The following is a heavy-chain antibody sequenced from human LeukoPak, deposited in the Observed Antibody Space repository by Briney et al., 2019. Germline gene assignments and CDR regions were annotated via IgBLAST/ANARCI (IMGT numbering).Heavy chain of an antibody. CDR3: ARDWDDSSGYCDY. V-gene: IGHV1-2*02. Sequence: ASVKVSCKASGYTFTGYYVHWVRQAPGQGLEWMGWINPNSGGTNYAQKFQGRVTTTRDTSISTAYMELSRLRSDDTAVYYCARDWDDSSGYCDYWGQGTLVTVSS. D-gene: IGHD3-22*01. CDR1: GYTFTGYY. CDR2: INPNSGGT. J-gene: IGHJ4*02.